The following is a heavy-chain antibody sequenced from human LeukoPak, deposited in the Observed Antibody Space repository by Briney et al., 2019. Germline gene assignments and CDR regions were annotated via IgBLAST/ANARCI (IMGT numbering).Heavy chain of an antibody. CDR2: ISGTSGGT. J-gene: IGHJ6*03. D-gene: IGHD3-9*01. CDR3: AKVPFDWISSTNYYYYMDV. Sequence: GGSLRLSCAASGFTFSSYAMSWVRQAPGKGLEWVSSISGTSGGTFYADSVQGRFTISRDNSKNTLYLQMNSLRAEDTAVYYCAKVPFDWISSTNYYYYMDVWGKGTTVTVSS. CDR1: GFTFSSYA. V-gene: IGHV3-23*01.